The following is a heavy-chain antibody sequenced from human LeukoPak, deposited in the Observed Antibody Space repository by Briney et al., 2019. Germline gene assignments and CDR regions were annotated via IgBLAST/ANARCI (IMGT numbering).Heavy chain of an antibody. D-gene: IGHD6-19*01. CDR1: GFTFSNYW. Sequence: GGSLRLSCAASGFTFSNYWMHWVRQAPGKGLVWVSRVNSDGRSTNYADSVKGRFTISRDNAKNTLFLQMNSLRAEDAAVYYCTRDLSSSGWSFDYWGQGTLVTVSS. CDR3: TRDLSSSGWSFDY. CDR2: VNSDGRST. J-gene: IGHJ4*02. V-gene: IGHV3-74*01.